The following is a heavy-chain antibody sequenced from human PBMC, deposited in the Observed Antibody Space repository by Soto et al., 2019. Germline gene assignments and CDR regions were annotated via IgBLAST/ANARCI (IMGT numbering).Heavy chain of an antibody. J-gene: IGHJ4*02. Sequence: EVQLVESGGGLVQPGGSLRLSCAASGFTFSSYWMSWVRQAPGKGLEWVANINQDGSEKYYVDSVKGRCTISRDNAKNSLCLQMKSIRAEDTAVYYCARGGRSGDYWGQGTLVTVSS. CDR2: INQDGSEK. CDR3: ARGGRSGDY. CDR1: GFTFSSYW. V-gene: IGHV3-7*01. D-gene: IGHD1-26*01.